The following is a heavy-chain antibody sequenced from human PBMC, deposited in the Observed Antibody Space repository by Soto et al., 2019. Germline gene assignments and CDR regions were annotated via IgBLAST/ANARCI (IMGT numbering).Heavy chain of an antibody. CDR2: VWSDGSNK. V-gene: IGHV3-33*01. CDR3: ARDGQQLAPYTMDV. Sequence: LRLSCGASGFTFSGHAIHWVRQAPGKGLEWVAQVWSDGSNKYYADSVKGRFTISRDNSKNTVFLQMSSLKVEDTAVYHCARDGQQLAPYTMDVWGQGTTVTVSS. CDR1: GFTFSGHA. D-gene: IGHD6-13*01. J-gene: IGHJ6*02.